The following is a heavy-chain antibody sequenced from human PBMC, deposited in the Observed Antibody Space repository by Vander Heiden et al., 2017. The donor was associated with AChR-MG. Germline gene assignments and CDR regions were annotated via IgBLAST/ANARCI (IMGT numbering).Heavy chain of an antibody. CDR3: AREMATGHGDY. Sequence: QVQLVESGGGVVQPGRSLRLSCAASGFTCSSYGMHWVRQAPGKGLEWVAVIWYDGSNKYYADSVKGRFTISRDNSKNTLYLQMNSLRAEDTAVYYCAREMATGHGDYWGQGTLVTVSS. J-gene: IGHJ4*02. CDR1: GFTCSSYG. CDR2: IWYDGSNK. V-gene: IGHV3-33*01. D-gene: IGHD5-12*01.